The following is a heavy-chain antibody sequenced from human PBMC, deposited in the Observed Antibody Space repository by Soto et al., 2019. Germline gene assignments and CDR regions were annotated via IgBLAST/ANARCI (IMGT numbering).Heavy chain of an antibody. CDR2: IWYDGSKK. CDR1: GFTFSSYG. Sequence: GGSLRLSCAASGFTFSSYGRHWVRQAPGKGLEGGAVIWYDGSKKYYADSVKGRFTLSRDNSKNTLYLQMNSLRAEDTAVYYCASVAGIPDGFDYWGQGTLVTVSS. J-gene: IGHJ4*02. D-gene: IGHD6-19*01. V-gene: IGHV3-33*01. CDR3: ASVAGIPDGFDY.